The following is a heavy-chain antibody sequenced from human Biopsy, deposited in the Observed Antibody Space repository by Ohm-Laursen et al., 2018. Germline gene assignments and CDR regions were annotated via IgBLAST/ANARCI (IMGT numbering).Heavy chain of an antibody. CDR3: ARVEAGTYDALDI. V-gene: IGHV4-59*01. CDR2: VYYSGST. J-gene: IGHJ3*02. D-gene: IGHD1-26*01. CDR1: GGSISSYY. Sequence: SETLSLTCTVSGGSISSYYWTWIRQPPGKGLEWIGDVYYSGSTNRNPSLASRVTFSVDMSKSQFSLKLYSVTAADTAVYYCARVEAGTYDALDIWGQGALVAVSA.